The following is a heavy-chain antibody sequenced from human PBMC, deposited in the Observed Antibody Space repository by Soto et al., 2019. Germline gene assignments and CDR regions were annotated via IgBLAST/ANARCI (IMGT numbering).Heavy chain of an antibody. J-gene: IGHJ4*02. CDR2: IDPSGGAP. D-gene: IGHD3-22*01. Sequence: QVQLVQSGAEVKRPGASVRISCKASGYTFTTYYIHWVRQAPGQGLEWMGIIDPSGGAPTYAQNFQGRITMTRNTSANFLYLTLSSLRSDDTAVYYCARVPYDTTAYYAFWGQGTLVTVSS. CDR3: ARVPYDTTAYYAF. CDR1: GYTFTTYY. V-gene: IGHV1-46*01.